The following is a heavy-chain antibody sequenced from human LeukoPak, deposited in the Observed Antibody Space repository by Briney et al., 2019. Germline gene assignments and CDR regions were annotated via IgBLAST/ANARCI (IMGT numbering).Heavy chain of an antibody. J-gene: IGHJ5*02. D-gene: IGHD1-26*01. CDR3: AELGDRST. Sequence: SQTLSLTCAISGDSVSSNSAAWSWIRQSPWRDLEWLGRTYYRSKWYNDYAVSVKSRIIIKPDTSKNQFSLQLNSVTPEDTAVYYCAELGDRSTWGQGTLVTVSS. CDR1: GDSVSSNSAA. V-gene: IGHV6-1*01. CDR2: TYYRSKWYN.